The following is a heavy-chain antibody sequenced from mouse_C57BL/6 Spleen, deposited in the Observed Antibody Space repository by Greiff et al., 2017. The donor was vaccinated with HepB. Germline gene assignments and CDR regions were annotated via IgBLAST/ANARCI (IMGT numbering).Heavy chain of an antibody. V-gene: IGHV3-1*01. CDR1: GYSITSGYD. CDR3: ARDDDYYGSSSWFAY. Sequence: EVQLQQSGPGMVKPSQSLSLTCTVTGYSITSGYDWHWIRHFPGNKLEWMGYISYSGSTNYNPSLKSRISITHDTSKNHFFLKLNSVTTEDTATYYCARDDDYYGSSSWFAYWGQGTLVTVSA. J-gene: IGHJ3*01. D-gene: IGHD1-1*01. CDR2: ISYSGST.